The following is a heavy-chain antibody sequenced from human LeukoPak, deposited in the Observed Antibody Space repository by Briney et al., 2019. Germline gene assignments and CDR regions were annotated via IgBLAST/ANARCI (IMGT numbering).Heavy chain of an antibody. D-gene: IGHD1-20*01. CDR3: ARGDNWNDGVY. J-gene: IGHJ4*02. CDR1: GFTFTSSA. CDR2: IVVGSGNT. Sequence: SVKVSCKASGFTFTSSAVQWVRQARGQRLEWIGWIVVGSGNTNYAQKFQGRVTITADKSTSTAYMELSSLRSEDTAVYYCARGDNWNDGVYWGQGTLVTVSS. V-gene: IGHV1-58*01.